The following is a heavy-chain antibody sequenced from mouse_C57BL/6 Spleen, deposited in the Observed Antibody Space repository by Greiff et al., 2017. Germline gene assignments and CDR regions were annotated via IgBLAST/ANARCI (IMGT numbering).Heavy chain of an antibody. Sequence: LQPGAELVMPGASVKLSCKASGYTFTSYWMHWVKQRPGQGLEWIGEIDPSDSYTNYNQKFKGKSTLTVDKSSSTAYMQLSSLTSEDSAVYYCARRGSYGSSYRYAMDYWGQGTSVTVSS. V-gene: IGHV1-69*01. CDR2: IDPSDSYT. J-gene: IGHJ4*01. D-gene: IGHD1-1*01. CDR3: ARRGSYGSSYRYAMDY. CDR1: GYTFTSYW.